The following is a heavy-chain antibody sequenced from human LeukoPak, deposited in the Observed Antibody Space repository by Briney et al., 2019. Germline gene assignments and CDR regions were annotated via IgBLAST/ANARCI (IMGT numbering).Heavy chain of an antibody. CDR3: AKDRELGYCSRISCYSDY. CDR2: ISDSGGST. CDR1: GFTFSSYA. D-gene: IGHD2-2*01. V-gene: IGHV3-23*01. Sequence: GGSLRLSCAASGFTFSSYAMSWVRQAPGKGLEWVSAISDSGGSTYYADSVKGRFTISRDNSKNTLYLQMNTLRAEDTAVYYCAKDRELGYCSRISCYSDYWGQGTLVAVSS. J-gene: IGHJ4*02.